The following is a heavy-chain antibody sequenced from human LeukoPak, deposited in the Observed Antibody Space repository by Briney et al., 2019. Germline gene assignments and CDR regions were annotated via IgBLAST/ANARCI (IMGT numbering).Heavy chain of an antibody. CDR1: GFTFSSYW. CDR2: IKQDGSEK. V-gene: IGHV3-7*01. Sequence: GGSLRLSCAASGFTFSSYWMSWVRQAPGKGLEWVANIKQDGSEKYYVDSVKGRFTISRDNAKNSLYLQMNSLRAEDTAVYYCARVRDWIAVAGNDAFDIWGQGTMVTVSS. CDR3: ARVRDWIAVAGNDAFDI. J-gene: IGHJ3*02. D-gene: IGHD6-19*01.